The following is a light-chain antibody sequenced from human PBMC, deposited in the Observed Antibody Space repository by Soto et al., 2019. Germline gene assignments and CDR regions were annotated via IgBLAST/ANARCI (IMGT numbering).Light chain of an antibody. J-gene: IGLJ3*02. CDR2: EVS. CDR1: SSDVGGYDD. Sequence: QSALTQPPSASGSPGQSVTISCTGTSSDVGGYDDVSWYQHNPGKAPKLMIYEVSLRPSGVPDRFSGSKSGNTASLTVSGLQDEDEADYYCSSYAGSHNLVFGGGTKLTVL. CDR3: SSYAGSHNLV. V-gene: IGLV2-8*01.